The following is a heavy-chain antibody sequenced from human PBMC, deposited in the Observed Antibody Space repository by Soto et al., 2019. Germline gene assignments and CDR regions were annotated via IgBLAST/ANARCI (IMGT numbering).Heavy chain of an antibody. D-gene: IGHD6-19*01. CDR1: GYTFTSYG. V-gene: IGHV1-18*04. CDR3: AGDRLAVAVNAGFDY. CDR2: ISAYNGNT. J-gene: IGHJ4*02. Sequence: QVQLVQSGAEVKKPGASVKVSCKASGYTFTSYGISWVRQAPGQGLEWMGWISAYNGNTNYAQKLQGRVTMTTDTSTSTDYMELRSLRSDDTAVYYCAGDRLAVAVNAGFDYWGQGTLVTVSS.